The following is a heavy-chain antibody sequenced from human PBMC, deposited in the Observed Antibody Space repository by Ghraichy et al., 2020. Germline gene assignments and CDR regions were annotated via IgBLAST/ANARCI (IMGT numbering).Heavy chain of an antibody. D-gene: IGHD6-13*01. V-gene: IGHV3-74*01. CDR1: GFTFNVYW. CDR2: IDSDGSST. Sequence: GGSLRLSCAASGFTFNVYWMHWVRQAPGKGLVWVSRIDSDGSSTTYADSVKGRFTISRDNARNTLYLQMDSLRAEDTAVYYCASDSYSSTWYGPDYWGQGTLVTVSS. J-gene: IGHJ4*02. CDR3: ASDSYSSTWYGPDY.